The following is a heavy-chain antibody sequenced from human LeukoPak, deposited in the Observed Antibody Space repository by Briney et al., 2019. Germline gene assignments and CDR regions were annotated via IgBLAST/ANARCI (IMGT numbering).Heavy chain of an antibody. J-gene: IGHJ4*02. D-gene: IGHD5-12*01. CDR1: GFTFSSYW. CDR2: IKSDGSST. V-gene: IGHV3-74*01. Sequence: SGGSLILSCAASGFTFSSYWMHWVRQAPGKGLVWVSHIKSDGSSTSYADSVKGRFTISRDNAKNTLYLQMNSLRAEDTAVYYCARDRGYTQDYWGQGTLVTVSS. CDR3: ARDRGYTQDY.